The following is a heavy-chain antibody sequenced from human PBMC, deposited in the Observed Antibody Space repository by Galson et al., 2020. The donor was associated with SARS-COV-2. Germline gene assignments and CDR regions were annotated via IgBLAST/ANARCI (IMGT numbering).Heavy chain of an antibody. Sequence: MTWVRQAPGKGLEWVANIKEDGGEENYADSVRGRFTISRDNAMNSLSLQMNSLRAEDTAVYYCARDRGATYFYNSRIRYYDALDIWGQGTMVTVSS. D-gene: IGHD3-10*01. CDR3: ARDRGATYFYNSRIRYYDALDI. CDR2: IKEDGGEE. V-gene: IGHV3-7*01. J-gene: IGHJ3*02.